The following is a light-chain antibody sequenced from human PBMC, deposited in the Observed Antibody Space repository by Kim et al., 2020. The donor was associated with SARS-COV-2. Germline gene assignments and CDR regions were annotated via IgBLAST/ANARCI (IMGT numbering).Light chain of an antibody. V-gene: IGKV3-15*01. J-gene: IGKJ4*01. CDR3: QQYNSWTPP. CDR2: DAS. CDR1: QSGTSD. Sequence: VSPEERATRSCRASQSGTSDLAWYQQKRGQPPRLLMYDASTRGTGVPARFSGSGSGTEFTLTISSLRSEDFAVYFCQQYNSWTPPFGGGTKVDSK.